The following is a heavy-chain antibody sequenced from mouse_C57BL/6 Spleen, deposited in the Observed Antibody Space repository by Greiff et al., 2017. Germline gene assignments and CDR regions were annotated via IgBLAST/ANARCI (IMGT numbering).Heavy chain of an antibody. CDR1: GYTFTSYW. V-gene: IGHV1-7*01. J-gene: IGHJ2*01. Sequence: VQLQQSGAELAKPGASVKLSCKASGYTFTSYWMHWVKQRPGQGLEWIGYINPSSGYTKYNEKFKGKATLTADKSSSTAYMQLNSLTSEDSAVYFCARYRDYFDYWGQGTTLTVSS. CDR2: INPSSGYT. CDR3: ARYRDYFDY.